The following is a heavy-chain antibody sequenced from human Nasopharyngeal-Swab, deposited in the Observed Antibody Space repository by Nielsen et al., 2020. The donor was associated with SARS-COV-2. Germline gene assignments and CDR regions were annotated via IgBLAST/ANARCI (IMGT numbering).Heavy chain of an antibody. Sequence: GGSMRLSCVVSGFTFSDHWMNWVRQAPGKGLEWVANIKPDGSEKYHVDSVKGRFTISRDNARNSLFLQMDSLRVEDTAIYYCAGNHDNTFWGQGNLVAVS. CDR3: AGNHDNTF. CDR2: IKPDGSEK. J-gene: IGHJ4*02. V-gene: IGHV3-7*03. CDR1: GFTFSDHW. D-gene: IGHD3-22*01.